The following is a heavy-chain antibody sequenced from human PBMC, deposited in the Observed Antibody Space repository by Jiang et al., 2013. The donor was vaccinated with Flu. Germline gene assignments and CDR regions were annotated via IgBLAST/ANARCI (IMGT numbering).Heavy chain of an antibody. CDR2: IWYDGSNK. J-gene: IGHJ4*02. CDR3: ARDPSVDFLFDY. V-gene: IGHV3-33*01. Sequence: WVRPRRPGKGLEWVAVIWYDGSNKYYADSVKGRFTISRDNSKNTLYLQMNSLRAEDTAVYYCARDPSVDFLFDYWGQGTLVTVSS.